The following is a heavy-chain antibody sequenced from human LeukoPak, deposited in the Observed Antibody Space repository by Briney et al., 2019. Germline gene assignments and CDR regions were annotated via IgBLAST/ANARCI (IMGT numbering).Heavy chain of an antibody. CDR3: VKTQERVEMPTTRFDY. J-gene: IGHJ4*02. D-gene: IGHD5-24*01. V-gene: IGHV1-2*02. Sequence: ASVTVTCKASGYTFSGYYIHWVRQAPGQGLEWMGWINPNNGNTNYSQKFQDRVTMTRDTFISTAYMELSRLRSDDTAVFYCVKTQERVEMPTTRFDYWGQGTLVTVSS. CDR2: INPNNGNT. CDR1: GYTFSGYY.